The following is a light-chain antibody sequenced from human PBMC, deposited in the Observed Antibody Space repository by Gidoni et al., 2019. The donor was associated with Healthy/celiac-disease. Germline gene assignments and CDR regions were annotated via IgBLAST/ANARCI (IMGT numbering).Light chain of an antibody. V-gene: IGLV1-47*02. Sequence: QSVLTQPPSASGTPGQRATISCSGSSSNIGSNYVYWYQQLPGPAPKLLIYSNNQRPSGVPDRFSGSKSGTSASLAISGLRSEDETDYYCAAWDDSLSDVVFGGGTKLTVL. CDR1: SSNIGSNY. J-gene: IGLJ2*01. CDR3: AAWDDSLSDVV. CDR2: SNN.